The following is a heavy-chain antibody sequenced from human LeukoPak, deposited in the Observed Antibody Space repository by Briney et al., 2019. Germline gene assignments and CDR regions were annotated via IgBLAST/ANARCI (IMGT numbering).Heavy chain of an antibody. J-gene: IGHJ4*02. V-gene: IGHV4-59*12. CDR3: ARADGDYPDY. D-gene: IGHD4-17*01. Sequence: LETLSLTCAVSGGSISSYYWSWIRQPPGKGLEWIGYIYYSGSTNYNPSLKSRVTISVDTSKNQFSLKLSSVTAADTAVYYCARADGDYPDYWGQGTLVTVSS. CDR2: IYYSGST. CDR1: GGSISSYY.